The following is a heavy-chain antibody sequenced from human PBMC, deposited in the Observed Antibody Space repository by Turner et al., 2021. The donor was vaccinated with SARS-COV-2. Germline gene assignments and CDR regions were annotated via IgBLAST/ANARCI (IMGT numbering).Heavy chain of an antibody. J-gene: IGHJ6*02. Sequence: VQLVETGGGLIQPGGSLGLSCAASGFTVSSNYMSWVRQSPGKGLEWVSLIYSGSSPYYADSVKGRFTISRDNSKNTLYLKMNSLRAEDTAVYYCARDDPLGGMDVWGQGTTVTVS. CDR3: ARDDPLGGMDV. CDR1: GFTVSSNY. CDR2: IYSGSSP. V-gene: IGHV3-53*02.